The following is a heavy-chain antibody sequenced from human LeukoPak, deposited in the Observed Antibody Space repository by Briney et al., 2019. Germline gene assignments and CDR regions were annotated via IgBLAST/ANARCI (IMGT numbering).Heavy chain of an antibody. Sequence: ASVKVSCKTSDYTFTDSYIHWVRQAPGQGLEWMGRINPNSGDTNSPPKFHGRVTMTRDTSIRTAYMELTSLTSDDTATYYCARSAGHCKNGVCFTEYYMDVWGRGTSVIVSS. CDR2: INPNSGDT. V-gene: IGHV1-2*06. CDR1: DYTFTDSY. D-gene: IGHD2-8*01. J-gene: IGHJ6*03. CDR3: ARSAGHCKNGVCFTEYYMDV.